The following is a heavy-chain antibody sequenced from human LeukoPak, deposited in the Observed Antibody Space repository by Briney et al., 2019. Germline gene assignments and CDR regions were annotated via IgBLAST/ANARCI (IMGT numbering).Heavy chain of an antibody. CDR3: ARGPLYFEF. Sequence: PSETLSLTCAVSGASTDTHYWSWIRQPPGKGLEWIGNIFYRGSTNYNPSLKSRVTLSVDTSKNHFSLRLSSVTAADTAIYHCARGPLYFEFWGQGTLVTVSS. J-gene: IGHJ4*02. CDR1: GASTDTHY. D-gene: IGHD1-14*01. V-gene: IGHV4-59*11. CDR2: IFYRGST.